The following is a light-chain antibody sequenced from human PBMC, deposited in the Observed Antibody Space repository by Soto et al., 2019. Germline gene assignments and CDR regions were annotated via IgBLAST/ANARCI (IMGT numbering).Light chain of an antibody. Sequence: QSVLTQPPSESGAPGERVTISCTGNSSNIGAGYDVHWYQQVPGTAPRLLIFASSNRPSGVPDRFSGSKSGTSASLAITGLRAEDEADYHCQSHDNSLSGSVFGGGTKVTVL. CDR1: SSNIGAGYD. CDR3: QSHDNSLSGSV. V-gene: IGLV1-40*01. J-gene: IGLJ3*02. CDR2: ASS.